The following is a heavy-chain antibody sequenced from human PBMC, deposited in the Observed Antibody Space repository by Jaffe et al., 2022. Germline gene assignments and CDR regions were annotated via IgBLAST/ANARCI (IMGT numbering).Heavy chain of an antibody. CDR3: ARRGSLRHYYGSGSYYRGPPLVFDY. Sequence: QVQLQESGPGLVKPSETLSLTCAVSGYSISSGYYWGWIRQPPGKGLEWIGSIYHSGSTYYNPSLKSRVTISVDTSKNQFSLKLSSVTAADTAVYYCARRGSLRHYYGSGSYYRGPPLVFDYWGQGTLVTVSS. V-gene: IGHV4-38-2*01. CDR1: GYSISSGYY. CDR2: IYHSGST. J-gene: IGHJ4*02. D-gene: IGHD3-10*01.